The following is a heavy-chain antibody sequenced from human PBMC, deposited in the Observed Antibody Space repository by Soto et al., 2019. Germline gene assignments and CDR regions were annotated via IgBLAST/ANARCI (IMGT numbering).Heavy chain of an antibody. V-gene: IGHV1-69*01. CDR1: GGTFSSYA. Sequence: QVQLVQSGAEVKKPGSSVKVSCKASGGTFSSYAISWVRQAPGQGLEWMGVIIPIFGTANYAQKFQGRVTITADESTSTAYMELSILRSEGTAVYYCSRGSGVGAFPGFYYGMDVWGQGTTVTVSS. J-gene: IGHJ6*02. CDR2: IIPIFGTA. D-gene: IGHD1-26*01. CDR3: SRGSGVGAFPGFYYGMDV.